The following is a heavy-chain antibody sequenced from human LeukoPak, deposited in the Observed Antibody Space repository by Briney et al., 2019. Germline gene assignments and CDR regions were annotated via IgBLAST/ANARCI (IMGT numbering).Heavy chain of an antibody. CDR3: ARDRRVDHPSHYFDY. J-gene: IGHJ4*02. CDR1: GFTFSSYG. Sequence: AGGSLRLSCAASGFTFSSYGMHWVRQAPGKGLEWVAVIWYDGSNKYYADSVKGRFTISRDNSKNTLYLQMNSLRAEDTAVYYCARDRRVDHPSHYFDYWGQGTLVTVSS. CDR2: IWYDGSNK. D-gene: IGHD1-14*01. V-gene: IGHV3-33*08.